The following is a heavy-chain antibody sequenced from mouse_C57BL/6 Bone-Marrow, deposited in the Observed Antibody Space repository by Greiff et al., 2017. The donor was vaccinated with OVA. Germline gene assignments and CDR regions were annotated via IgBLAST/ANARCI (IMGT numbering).Heavy chain of an antibody. Sequence: EVQLKQSGAELVRPGASVKLSCTASGFNIKDDYMHWVKQRPEQGLEWIGWIDPENGDTEYASKFQGKATITADTSSNTAYLQLSSLTSEDTAVYYCTTAYEYAMDYWGQGTSVTVSS. D-gene: IGHD1-1*01. J-gene: IGHJ4*01. V-gene: IGHV14-4*01. CDR2: IDPENGDT. CDR3: TTAYEYAMDY. CDR1: GFNIKDDY.